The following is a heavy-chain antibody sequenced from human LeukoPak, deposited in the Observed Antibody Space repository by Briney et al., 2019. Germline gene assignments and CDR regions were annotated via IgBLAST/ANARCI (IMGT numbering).Heavy chain of an antibody. D-gene: IGHD6-13*01. CDR3: AKDGAMAAAGYYFDY. CDR1: AFTFRNYA. Sequence: AGGSLRLSCAASAFTFRNYAMRWLRQAPGKGLEWVAVIASDGNDKHLADSVKGRFTISRDNSRNTLYLQMNSLRSEDTAVYYCAKDGAMAAAGYYFDYWGQGTLVTVSS. J-gene: IGHJ4*02. V-gene: IGHV3-30*18. CDR2: IASDGNDK.